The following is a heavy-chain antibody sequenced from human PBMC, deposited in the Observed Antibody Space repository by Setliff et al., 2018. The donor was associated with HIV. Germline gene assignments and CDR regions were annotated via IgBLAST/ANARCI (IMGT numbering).Heavy chain of an antibody. CDR1: GGSISSNW. D-gene: IGHD3-22*01. V-gene: IGHV4-4*02. CDR2: MYHSGST. Sequence: SETLSLTCAVSGGSISSNWWSWVRQSPGKGLEWIGEMYHSGSTHYNPSLQSRVTRSVDKSKSQFSLKLNSVTAADTAVYYCGGNGYYSIDYWGQGTLVTVSS. CDR3: GGNGYYSIDY. J-gene: IGHJ4*02.